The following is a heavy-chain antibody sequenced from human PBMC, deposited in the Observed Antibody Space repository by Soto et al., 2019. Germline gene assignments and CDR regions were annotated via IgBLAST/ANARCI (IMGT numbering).Heavy chain of an antibody. D-gene: IGHD3-22*01. J-gene: IGHJ5*02. CDR3: ARDRGPSSGYYPYWLDP. CDR1: GGTFSSYA. V-gene: IGHV1-69*12. Sequence: QVQLVQSGAEVKKPGSSVKVSCKASGGTFSSYAITWVRQAPGQGLEWMGEIIPIFGTANYAQKFQARVTITADESTSTADMELSSLRSEDTAVYYCARDRGPSSGYYPYWLDPWGQGTLVTVSS. CDR2: IIPIFGTA.